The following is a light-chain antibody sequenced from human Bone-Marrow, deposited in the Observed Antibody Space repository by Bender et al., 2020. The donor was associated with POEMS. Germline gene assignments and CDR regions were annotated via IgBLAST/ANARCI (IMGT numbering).Light chain of an antibody. CDR2: AVT. J-gene: IGLJ1*01. Sequence: QSALTQPASVSGSPGQSITISCTGTSSDVGGYNSVSWYQQHPGKAPNLIIYAVTRRPSGVSNRFSGSKSDNTASLTISGLQGEDEADYYCSSYTGTSTFVFGTGTQVTVL. CDR3: SSYTGTSTFV. CDR1: SSDVGGYNS. V-gene: IGLV2-14*01.